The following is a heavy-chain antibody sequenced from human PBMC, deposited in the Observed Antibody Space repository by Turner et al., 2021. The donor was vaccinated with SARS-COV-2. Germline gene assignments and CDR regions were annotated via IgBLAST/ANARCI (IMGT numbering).Heavy chain of an antibody. D-gene: IGHD3-10*01. CDR1: RFTFSSYG. CDR3: ARDLFQDYGSGSYRLDY. Sequence: QVQLVESGGGVVQPGRSLRLSCAASRFTFSSYGMHWVRQPPGKGLEWVALIWYDVRNNYYADSVKGRFTISRDNSKNTLYLQMNSLRAEDTAVYYCARDLFQDYGSGSYRLDYWGQGTLVTVSS. V-gene: IGHV3-33*01. J-gene: IGHJ4*02. CDR2: IWYDVRNN.